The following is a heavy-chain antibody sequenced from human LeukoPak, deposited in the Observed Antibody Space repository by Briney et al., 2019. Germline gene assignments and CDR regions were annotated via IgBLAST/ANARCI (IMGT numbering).Heavy chain of an antibody. J-gene: IGHJ3*02. D-gene: IGHD3-22*01. V-gene: IGHV3-43*02. CDR3: ARAHDSSGTDAFDI. CDR2: ISGDGGST. Sequence: GGSLRLSCVASGLTFDDYAMHWVRQAPGKGLEWVSLISGDGGSTFYADSVKGRFTISRDNAKNSLYLQMNSLRAEDTALYYCARAHDSSGTDAFDIWGQGTMVTVSS. CDR1: GLTFDDYA.